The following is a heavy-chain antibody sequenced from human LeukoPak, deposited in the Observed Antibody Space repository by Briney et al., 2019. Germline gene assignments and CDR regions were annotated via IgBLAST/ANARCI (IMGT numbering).Heavy chain of an antibody. CDR1: GYTFTGYY. CDR3: ARDRPRGRTLDY. Sequence: GASVKVSCKASGYTFTGYYMHWVRQAPGQGLEWMGRINPNSGGTNYAQKFQGRVTMTRDTSISTAYMELSRLRSDDTAVCYCARDRPRGRTLDYWGQGTLVTVSS. CDR2: INPNSGGT. V-gene: IGHV1-2*06. D-gene: IGHD1-26*01. J-gene: IGHJ4*02.